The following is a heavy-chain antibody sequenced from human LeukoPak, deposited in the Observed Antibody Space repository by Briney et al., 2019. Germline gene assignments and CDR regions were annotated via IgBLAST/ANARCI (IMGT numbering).Heavy chain of an antibody. CDR3: ARHITMIVVVNYYYGMDV. D-gene: IGHD3-22*01. V-gene: IGHV1-69*13. CDR1: GGTFSSYA. J-gene: IGHJ6*02. Sequence: ASVKVSCKASGGTFSSYAISWVRQAPGQGLEWMGGIIPIFGTANYAQKFQGRVTITADESTSTAYMELSSLRSVDTAVYYCARHITMIVVVNYYYGMDVWGQGTTVTVSS. CDR2: IIPIFGTA.